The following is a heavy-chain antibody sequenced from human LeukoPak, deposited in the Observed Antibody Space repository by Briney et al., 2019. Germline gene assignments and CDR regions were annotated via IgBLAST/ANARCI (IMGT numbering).Heavy chain of an antibody. V-gene: IGHV3-23*02. CDR2: MSGSGGST. CDR3: AKDRAVVIPTAIDY. Sequence: GGSLRLSCAASGFTFSSYVMSRVRQAPGKGLEWVSGMSGSGGSTYYGDSVKGRFTISRDNSKNTLYLQMNSLRAEDTAVYYCAKDRAVVIPTAIDYWGQGTLVTVSS. J-gene: IGHJ4*02. CDR1: GFTFSSYV. D-gene: IGHD2-2*01.